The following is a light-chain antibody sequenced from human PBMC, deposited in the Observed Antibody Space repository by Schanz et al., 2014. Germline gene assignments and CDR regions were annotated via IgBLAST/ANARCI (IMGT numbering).Light chain of an antibody. Sequence: QSVLTQPPSVSEAPRQRVTISCSGSSSNIGNNGVNWYQQLPGKAPKLLIYYDDLLPSGVSDRFSGSKSGTSASLAISGLQSEDEADYYCAAWDDSLNGWVFGGGTKLT. CDR1: SSNIGNNG. J-gene: IGLJ3*02. V-gene: IGLV1-36*01. CDR3: AAWDDSLNGWV. CDR2: YDD.